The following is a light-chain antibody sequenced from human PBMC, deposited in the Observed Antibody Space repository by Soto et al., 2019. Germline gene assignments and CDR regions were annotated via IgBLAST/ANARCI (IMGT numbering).Light chain of an antibody. CDR1: QSFRAW. Sequence: DFQMTQSPSTQSASVGDSVTITCRASQSFRAWLAWYQQKPGKAPKLLIYQASILERGVPSRFSGGGSGTEFTLTISSVQPDDFATYYCQQYDSESYTFGQGTKLEI. J-gene: IGKJ2*01. CDR2: QAS. V-gene: IGKV1-5*03. CDR3: QQYDSESYT.